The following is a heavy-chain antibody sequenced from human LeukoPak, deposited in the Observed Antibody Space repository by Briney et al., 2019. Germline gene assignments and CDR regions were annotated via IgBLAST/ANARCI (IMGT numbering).Heavy chain of an antibody. CDR2: INPTGGST. Sequence: ASVKVSCKASGYTFTSYYMHWVRQAPGQGLEWMGLINPTGGSTGYAQKFQGRVTMTRDMSTSTDYMELSSLRSEDTAIYYCARDRGYSYGSTCNSWGQGTLVTVSS. V-gene: IGHV1-46*01. D-gene: IGHD5-18*01. CDR3: ARDRGYSYGSTCNS. CDR1: GYTFTSYY. J-gene: IGHJ4*02.